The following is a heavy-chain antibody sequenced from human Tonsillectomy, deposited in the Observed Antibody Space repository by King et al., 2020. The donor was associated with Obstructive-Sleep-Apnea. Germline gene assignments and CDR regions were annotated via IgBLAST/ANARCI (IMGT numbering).Heavy chain of an antibody. CDR2: INHSGST. Sequence: VQLQQWGAGLLKPSETLSLTCAVYGGSFSDHYWSWIRQPPGKGLEWIGEINHSGSTNYNPSLNSRVTISVDTSKNQFSLNLSSVTAADTAVYYCATLYSGTDFWGQGTLVTVSS. J-gene: IGHJ4*02. CDR1: GGSFSDHY. V-gene: IGHV4-34*01. D-gene: IGHD4-11*01. CDR3: ATLYSGTDF.